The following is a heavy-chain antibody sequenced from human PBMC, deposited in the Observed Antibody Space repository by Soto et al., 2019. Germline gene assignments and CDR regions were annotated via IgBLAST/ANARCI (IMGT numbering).Heavy chain of an antibody. V-gene: IGHV3-21*01. CDR1: GFTFSSYS. Sequence: PGGSLRLSCAASGFTFSSYSMNWVRQAPGKGLEWVSSISSSSRYVYYADSVKGRFTISRDNAKNSLYLQMNSLRAEDTAVFYCARDRPYCSSTSCYALWGYMDVWGQGTTVTVSS. CDR2: ISSSSRYV. J-gene: IGHJ6*03. D-gene: IGHD2-2*01. CDR3: ARDRPYCSSTSCYALWGYMDV.